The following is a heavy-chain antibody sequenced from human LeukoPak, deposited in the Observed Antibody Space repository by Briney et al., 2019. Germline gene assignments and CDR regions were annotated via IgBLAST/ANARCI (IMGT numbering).Heavy chain of an antibody. CDR3: AKVVAYCSSTSCSVDLYYYYGMDV. Sequence: GRSLRLSCAASGFTFSSYGMHWVRQAPGKGLGWVAVISYDGSNKYYADSVKGRFTISRDNSKNTLYLQMNSLRAEDTAVYYCAKVVAYCSSTSCSVDLYYYYGMDVWGQGTTVTVSS. J-gene: IGHJ6*02. D-gene: IGHD2-2*01. CDR1: GFTFSSYG. CDR2: ISYDGSNK. V-gene: IGHV3-30*18.